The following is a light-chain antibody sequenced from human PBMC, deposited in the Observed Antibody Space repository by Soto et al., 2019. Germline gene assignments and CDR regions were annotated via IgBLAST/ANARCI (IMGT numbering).Light chain of an antibody. CDR2: EVT. Sequence: QSALTQPASVSGSPGQSITISCTGTSNDVGTHNFVSWYQQHPGKAPKLMFHEVTDRPSGVSNRFSGSKSGNTASLTISGLQAEDEADYYCSSYTSTSTLVFGTGTKVTVL. J-gene: IGLJ1*01. CDR3: SSYTSTSTLV. V-gene: IGLV2-14*01. CDR1: SNDVGTHNF.